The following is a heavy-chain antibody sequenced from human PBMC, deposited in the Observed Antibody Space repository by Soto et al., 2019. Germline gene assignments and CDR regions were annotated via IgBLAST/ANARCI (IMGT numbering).Heavy chain of an antibody. D-gene: IGHD1-26*01. CDR1: GFTFDDYA. CDR3: AKGWGAMAVRAFDI. J-gene: IGHJ3*02. CDR2: INWNSGRI. V-gene: IGHV3-9*01. Sequence: PGGSLRLSCEASGFTFDDYAMHWVRQAPGKGLEWVSGINWNSGRIGYADSVKGRFTISRDNAKKSLSLQMNSLRVEDTAVYYCAKGWGAMAVRAFDIWGQGTMVTVSS.